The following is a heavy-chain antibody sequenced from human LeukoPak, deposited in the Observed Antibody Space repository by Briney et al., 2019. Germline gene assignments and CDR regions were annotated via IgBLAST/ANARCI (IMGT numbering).Heavy chain of an antibody. J-gene: IGHJ4*02. CDR2: ISGSGGST. Sequence: GGSLRLSCAASGFTFSSYAMIWVRQAPGKGLEWVSVISGSGGSTNYADSVKGRFTISRDNSKNTLYLQMNSLRAEDTAVYYCAKGIRLPVTQNYFDSWGQGTLVTVSS. CDR3: AKGIRLPVTQNYFDS. CDR1: GFTFSSYA. D-gene: IGHD4-11*01. V-gene: IGHV3-23*01.